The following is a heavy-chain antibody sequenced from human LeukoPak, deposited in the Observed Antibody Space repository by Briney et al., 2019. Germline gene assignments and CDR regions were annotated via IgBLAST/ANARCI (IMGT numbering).Heavy chain of an antibody. V-gene: IGHV3-23*01. CDR2: IFGSGGSP. D-gene: IGHD5-18*01. CDR3: GKTTVGYSSGQKPAWPVDY. CDR1: GFTFGSYA. J-gene: IGHJ4*02. Sequence: GGSLRLSCEASGFTFGSYAMYWVRQGPGKGLEWVAGIFGSGGSPHYADSVKGRFTISRDNSQNGVYLHINSLRAEDTAVYYCGKTTVGYSSGQKPAWPVDYWGQGTLVTVSS.